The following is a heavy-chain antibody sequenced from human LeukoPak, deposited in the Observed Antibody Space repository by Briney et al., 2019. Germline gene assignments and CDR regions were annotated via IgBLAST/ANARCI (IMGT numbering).Heavy chain of an antibody. J-gene: IGHJ6*03. D-gene: IGHD2-2*01. CDR2: IIPIFGTA. Sequence: ASVKVSCKASGGTFSSYAISWVRQAPGQGLEWMGGIIPIFGTANYAQKFQGRVTITAGESTSTAYMELSSLRSEDTAVYYCARVGCSSTSCSRYYYYYMDVWGKGTTVTVSS. CDR3: ARVGCSSTSCSRYYYYYMDV. CDR1: GGTFSSYA. V-gene: IGHV1-69*13.